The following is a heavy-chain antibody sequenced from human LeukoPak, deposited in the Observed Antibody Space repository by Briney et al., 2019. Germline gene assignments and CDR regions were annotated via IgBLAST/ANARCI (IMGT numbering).Heavy chain of an antibody. Sequence: GGSLRLSCAASGFTFSNYWMHWVRQALGKGLVWVSRINSDGSNTNYADSVKGRFTISRDNAKNTLYLQMNSLRAEDTAVYYCARRGASTGGFDIWGQGTMVTISS. D-gene: IGHD2-8*02. CDR1: GFTFSNYW. CDR3: ARRGASTGGFDI. V-gene: IGHV3-74*01. J-gene: IGHJ3*02. CDR2: INSDGSNT.